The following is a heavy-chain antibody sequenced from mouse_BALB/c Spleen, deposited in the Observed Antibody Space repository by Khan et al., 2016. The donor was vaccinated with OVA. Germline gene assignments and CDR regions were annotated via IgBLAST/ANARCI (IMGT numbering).Heavy chain of an antibody. CDR1: GYSITSDYA. D-gene: IGHD4-1*01. Sequence: EVQLVESGPGLVKPSQSLSLTCTVTGYSITSDYAWNWIRQFPGNKLERMGFISYSANTKYNPSLKGHVSMTRDTSTSPFFLQLNSVTTEDSAVYFCARDCGRYFDYWGQGTTLTVSS. CDR3: ARDCGRYFDY. V-gene: IGHV3-2*02. J-gene: IGHJ2*01. CDR2: ISYSANT.